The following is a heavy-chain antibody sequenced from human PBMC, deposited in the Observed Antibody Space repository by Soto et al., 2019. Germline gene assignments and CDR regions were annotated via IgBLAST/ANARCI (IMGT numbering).Heavy chain of an antibody. CDR3: AKRGGITMVRGVIDG. Sequence: GGSLRLSCAASGFTFSSYAMSWVRQAPGKGLEWVSAISGSGGSTYYADSVKGRFTISRDNSKNTLYLQRNSLGAEDTAVYYCAKRGGITMVRGVIDGWGQGTLVTVSS. CDR1: GFTFSSYA. V-gene: IGHV3-23*01. J-gene: IGHJ4*02. CDR2: ISGSGGST. D-gene: IGHD3-10*01.